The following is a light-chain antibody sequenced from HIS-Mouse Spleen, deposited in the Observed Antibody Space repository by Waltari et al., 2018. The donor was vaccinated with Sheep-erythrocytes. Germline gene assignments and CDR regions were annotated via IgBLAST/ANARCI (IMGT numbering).Light chain of an antibody. CDR3: CSYAGSSTLV. CDR1: SSDVGSYNL. V-gene: IGLV2-23*01. CDR2: EGS. Sequence: QSALTQPASVSGSPGQSITISCTGTSSDVGSYNLVSWYQQHPGKAPKLMIYEGSKRPLGVSNRFSCSKSGNTGSLTISGLQAEDEADYYCCSYAGSSTLVFGGGTKLTVL. J-gene: IGLJ2*01.